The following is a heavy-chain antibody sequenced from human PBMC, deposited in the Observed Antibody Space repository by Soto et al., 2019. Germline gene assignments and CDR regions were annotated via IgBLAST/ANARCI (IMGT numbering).Heavy chain of an antibody. D-gene: IGHD6-13*01. CDR1: GCSISSYY. Sequence: SETLSLTCPVSGCSISSYYWSWIRQPPGKGLEWIGYIYSSGNTNYNPSLKSRVTISVDTSKNQFSLKLSSVTAADTAVYYCAREMKQLVQEGFLQHWGQGTLVTVSS. V-gene: IGHV4-59*01. CDR3: AREMKQLVQEGFLQH. J-gene: IGHJ1*01. CDR2: IYSSGNT.